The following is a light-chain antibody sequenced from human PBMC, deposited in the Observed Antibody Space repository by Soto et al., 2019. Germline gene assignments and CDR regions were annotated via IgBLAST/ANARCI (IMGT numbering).Light chain of an antibody. Sequence: EVVLTQSPATLSVSPGAGATLSCRASQSVGSNLAWYQQKPGQTPRVLIYGASTRAIGIPARFSGSGFGTEVTLTIRRLQSEDFVVYYCQEYSNWPLLSFGGGTKVEIK. J-gene: IGKJ4*01. V-gene: IGKV3-15*01. CDR2: GAS. CDR3: QEYSNWPLLS. CDR1: QSVGSN.